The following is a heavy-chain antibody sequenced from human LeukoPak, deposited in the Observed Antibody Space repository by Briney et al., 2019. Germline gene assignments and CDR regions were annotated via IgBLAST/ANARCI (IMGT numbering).Heavy chain of an antibody. CDR1: GYSFTSYW. V-gene: IGHV5-10-1*01. CDR3: ARETTVTTVRDY. Sequence: GESLRISCKGSGYSFTSYWITWVRQMPGKGLEWMGRIDPSDSYTIYSPSFQGHATISADKPISTAYVQWSSLKASDTAMYYCARETTVTTVRDYWGQGTLVTVSS. D-gene: IGHD4-17*01. CDR2: IDPSDSYT. J-gene: IGHJ4*02.